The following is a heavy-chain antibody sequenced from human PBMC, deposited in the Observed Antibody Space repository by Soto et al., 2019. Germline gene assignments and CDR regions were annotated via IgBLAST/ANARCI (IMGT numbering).Heavy chain of an antibody. J-gene: IGHJ4*02. V-gene: IGHV3-23*01. CDR2: ISGSGDST. D-gene: IGHD1-26*01. Sequence: EVQLLESGGGLVQPGGSLRLSCAASGFTFSSYAMRWVRQAPVKGLEWVSAISGSGDSTYYADSVKGRFTISRDNSKNRLYLQMNSLRAEDTAVDYCARRGSGSYYDYWGQGTLVTVSS. CDR3: ARRGSGSYYDY. CDR1: GFTFSSYA.